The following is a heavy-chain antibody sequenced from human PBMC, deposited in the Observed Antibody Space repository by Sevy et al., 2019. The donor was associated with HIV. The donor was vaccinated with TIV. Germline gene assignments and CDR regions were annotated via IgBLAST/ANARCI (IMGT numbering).Heavy chain of an antibody. V-gene: IGHV3-23*01. CDR1: GFTLSSYA. Sequence: GGSLRLSCAATGFTLSSYAMSWVRQAPGKGLEWVSSICGSGGSTYYADSVKGRFTISRDNSKNTLFLQMNTLRVEDTAVYYCAKDLDMTTVTTGGLPDYWGQGTLVTVSS. CDR3: AKDLDMTTVTTGGLPDY. CDR2: ICGSGGST. J-gene: IGHJ4*02. D-gene: IGHD4-17*01.